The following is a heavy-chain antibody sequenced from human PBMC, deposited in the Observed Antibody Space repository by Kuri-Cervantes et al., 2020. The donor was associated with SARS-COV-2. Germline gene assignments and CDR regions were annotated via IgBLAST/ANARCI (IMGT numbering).Heavy chain of an antibody. Sequence: GSLRLSCTVSGGSISSYYWGWIRQPPGKGLEWIGSIHYSVSNYYNPSLKSRVTISVDTSKNQFSLRLSSVTAADTAVYYCARRCSSTSCYNPSKSFDYWGQGTLVTVSS. D-gene: IGHD2-2*02. CDR1: GGSISSYY. J-gene: IGHJ4*02. CDR3: ARRCSSTSCYNPSKSFDY. CDR2: IHYSVSN. V-gene: IGHV4-39*01.